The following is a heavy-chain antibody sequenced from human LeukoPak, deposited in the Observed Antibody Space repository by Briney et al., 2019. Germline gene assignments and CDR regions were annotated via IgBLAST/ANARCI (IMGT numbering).Heavy chain of an antibody. J-gene: IGHJ5*02. CDR3: ARAEYSYGPTSFDP. D-gene: IGHD5-18*01. CDR2: MNPNSGNT. Sequence: ASVKVSCKASGGTFSSYAINWVRQATGQGLEWMGWMNPNSGNTGYAQKFQGRVTMTRNTSISTAYMELSSLRSEDTAVYYCARAEYSYGPTSFDPWGQGTLVTVSS. V-gene: IGHV1-8*02. CDR1: GGTFSSYA.